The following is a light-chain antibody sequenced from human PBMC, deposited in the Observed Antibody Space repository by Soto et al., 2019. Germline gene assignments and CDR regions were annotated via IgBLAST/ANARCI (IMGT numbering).Light chain of an antibody. CDR3: QSYDSSLTGPKVL. CDR1: SSNIGAGYD. CDR2: GNS. V-gene: IGLV1-40*01. Sequence: QSALTQPPSVSGAPGQRVTISCTGSSSNIGAGYDVHWYQQFPGTAPKLLIYGNSNRPSGVPARFSGSKSGSSASLAITGLQAEDEADYYCQSYDSSLTGPKVLFGGGTKRTVL. J-gene: IGLJ2*01.